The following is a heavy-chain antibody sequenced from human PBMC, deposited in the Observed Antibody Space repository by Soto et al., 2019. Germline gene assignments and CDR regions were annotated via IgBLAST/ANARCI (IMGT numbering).Heavy chain of an antibody. V-gene: IGHV1-69*01. D-gene: IGHD3-10*01. CDR2: IIPIFGTA. J-gene: IGHJ6*02. CDR3: ARCTMVRGAPRPYGMDV. Sequence: QVQLVQSGAEVKKPGSSVKVSCKASGGTFSSYAISWVRQAPGQGLEWMGGIIPIFGTANYAQKFQGRVTITADESTSTAYMELSSLRSEETAVYYCARCTMVRGAPRPYGMDVWGQGTTVTVSS. CDR1: GGTFSSYA.